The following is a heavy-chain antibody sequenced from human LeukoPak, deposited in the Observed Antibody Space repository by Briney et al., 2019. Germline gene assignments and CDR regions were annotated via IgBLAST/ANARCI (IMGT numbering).Heavy chain of an antibody. CDR1: GFTFSSYG. J-gene: IGHJ4*02. CDR2: IWYDGSNK. CDR3: ARDKSPYYDILTGYYDY. V-gene: IGHV3-33*01. D-gene: IGHD3-9*01. Sequence: GGSRRLSCAASGFTFSSYGMHWVRQAPGKGLEWVAVIWYDGSNKYYADSVKGRFTISRDNSKNTLYLQMNSLRAEDTAVYYCARDKSPYYDILTGYYDYWGQGTLVTVSS.